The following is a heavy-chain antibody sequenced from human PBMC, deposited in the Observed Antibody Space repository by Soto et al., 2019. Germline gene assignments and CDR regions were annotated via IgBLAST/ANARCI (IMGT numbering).Heavy chain of an antibody. V-gene: IGHV2-5*02. CDR3: AHIVVAGLGYYFDY. CDR1: GFSLSSTRMA. D-gene: IGHD6-19*01. Sequence: QITLKESGPPLVKPTQTLTLTCTFSGFSLSSTRMAVGWIRQPPGKALEWLALIYWDDDKRYSPFLKRRLTITKDTSKNQVVLTMSTIDPVDTARYYCAHIVVAGLGYYFDYWGQGTLVTVSS. CDR2: IYWDDDK. J-gene: IGHJ4*02.